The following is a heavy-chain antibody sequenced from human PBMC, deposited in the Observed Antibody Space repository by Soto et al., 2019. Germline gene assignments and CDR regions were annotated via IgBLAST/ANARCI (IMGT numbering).Heavy chain of an antibody. CDR1: GFTFSNYA. CDR2: ISDSGDNT. CDR3: AKDPDTFQYSSGWSPYMDV. Sequence: GGSLRLSCAASGFTFSNYAMNWVRQAPGKGLEWVSGISDSGDNTFYADSVRGRFTVSRDNSKNTLYLQMDSLRAEDTAVFYCAKDPDTFQYSSGWSPYMDVWGQGTTVTVSS. V-gene: IGHV3-23*01. J-gene: IGHJ6*02. D-gene: IGHD6-19*01.